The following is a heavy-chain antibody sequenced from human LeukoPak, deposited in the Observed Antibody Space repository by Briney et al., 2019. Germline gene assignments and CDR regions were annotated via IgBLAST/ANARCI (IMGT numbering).Heavy chain of an antibody. V-gene: IGHV3-30*04. J-gene: IGHJ5*02. CDR2: ISYDGSNK. CDR1: GFTFSSYA. CDR3: ARDRHYYGSGSENWFDP. D-gene: IGHD3-10*01. Sequence: GRSLRLSCAAAGFTFSSYAIHWVRQAPGKGLEWVAVISYDGSNKYYADSVKGRFTISRDNSKNTLYLQMNSLRAEDTAVYYCARDRHYYGSGSENWFDPWGQGTLVTVSS.